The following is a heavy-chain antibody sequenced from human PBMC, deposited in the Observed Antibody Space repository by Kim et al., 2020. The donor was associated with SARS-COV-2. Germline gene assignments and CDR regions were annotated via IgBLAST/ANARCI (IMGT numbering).Heavy chain of an antibody. CDR3: ARGSVYYYGSGSYYIRFDP. J-gene: IGHJ5*02. CDR1: GYTFTSYD. CDR2: MNHNSVNT. Sequence: ASVKVSCKASGYTFTSYDINWVRQATGQGREWMGWMNHNSVNTGYAQKFQGRVTMTRNTSISTAYMELSSLRSEDTAVYYCARGSVYYYGSGSYYIRFDPWGQGTLVTVSS. V-gene: IGHV1-8*01. D-gene: IGHD3-10*01.